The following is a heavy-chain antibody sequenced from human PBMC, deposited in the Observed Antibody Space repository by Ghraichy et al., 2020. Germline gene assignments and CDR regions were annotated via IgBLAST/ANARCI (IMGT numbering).Heavy chain of an antibody. J-gene: IGHJ6*02. Sequence: SVKVSCKASGGTFSSYAISWVRQAPGQGLEWMGGIIPIFGTANYAQKFQGRVTITADESTSTAYMELSSLRSEDTAVYYCARSVDTAMANYYYYGMDVWGQGTTVTVSS. CDR3: ARSVDTAMANYYYYGMDV. CDR1: GGTFSSYA. V-gene: IGHV1-69*13. D-gene: IGHD5-18*01. CDR2: IIPIFGTA.